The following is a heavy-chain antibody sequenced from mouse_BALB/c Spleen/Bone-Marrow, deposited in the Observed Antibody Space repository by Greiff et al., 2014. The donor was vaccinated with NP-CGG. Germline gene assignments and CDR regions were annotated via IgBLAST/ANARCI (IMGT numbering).Heavy chain of an antibody. J-gene: IGHJ4*01. V-gene: IGHV14-1*02. CDR2: IDPENGNT. Sequence: EVQLQQSGAEIVGPGALVKLSCKASGFNIKDYYMQWVKQRPEQGLEWIGWIDPENGNTIYDPKFQGKASITADTSSNTAYLQLSSLTSEDTAVYCCARGDGYAMDYWGQGTSVTVSS. CDR3: ARGDGYAMDY. CDR1: GFNIKDYY.